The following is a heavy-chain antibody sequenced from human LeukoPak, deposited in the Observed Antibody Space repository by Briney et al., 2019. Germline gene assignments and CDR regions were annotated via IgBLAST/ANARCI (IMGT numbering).Heavy chain of an antibody. V-gene: IGHV3-23*01. CDR1: GFTFSSYA. J-gene: IGHJ4*02. CDR2: ISGSGGST. D-gene: IGHD3-22*01. Sequence: LPGGSLRLSCAASGFTFSSYAMSWVRQAPGKGLEWVSAISGSGGSTYYADSVKGRFTISRDNSKNTLYLQMNSLRAEDTAVYYCAKMGYYYDSSGYYYFDYWGQGTLVTVSS. CDR3: AKMGYYYDSSGYYYFDY.